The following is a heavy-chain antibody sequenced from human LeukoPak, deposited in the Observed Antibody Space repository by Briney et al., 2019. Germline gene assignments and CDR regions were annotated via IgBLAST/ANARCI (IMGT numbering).Heavy chain of an antibody. CDR3: ARSSYDSSGKLDY. CDR1: GFTFSSYG. V-gene: IGHV3-33*01. D-gene: IGHD3-22*01. CDR2: IWYDGSNK. Sequence: PGRSLRLSCAASGFTFSSYGMHWVRQAPGKGLEWVAVIWYDGSNKYYADSVKGRFTISRGNSKNTLYLQMNSLRAEDTAVYYCARSSYDSSGKLDYWGQGTLVTVSS. J-gene: IGHJ4*02.